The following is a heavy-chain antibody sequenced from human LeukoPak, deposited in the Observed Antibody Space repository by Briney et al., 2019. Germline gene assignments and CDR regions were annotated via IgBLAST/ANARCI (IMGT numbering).Heavy chain of an antibody. CDR2: IYYSGST. CDR3: ARVKRHLTIFGVVYYFDY. D-gene: IGHD3-3*01. V-gene: IGHV4-39*07. CDR1: GGSISSSSYY. Sequence: SETLSLTCTVSGGSISSSSYYWGWIRQPPGKGLEWIGSIYYSGSTYYNPSLKSRVTISVDTSKNQFSLKLSSVTAADTAVYYCARVKRHLTIFGVVYYFDYWGQGTLVTVSS. J-gene: IGHJ4*02.